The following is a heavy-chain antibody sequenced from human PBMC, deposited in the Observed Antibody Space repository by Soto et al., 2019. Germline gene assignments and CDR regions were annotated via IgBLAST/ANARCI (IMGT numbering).Heavy chain of an antibody. Sequence: EVQLVESGGDLVQPGGSARLSCAASGFSVSGWYMDWVRQAPGKGLEWVARLKDRSQNYATEYAASVKGRFTVSRHPSQNSIFLQMNSLKIEYTAVYYCARERGARWLDSGGQGTLVTVS. CDR3: ARERGARWLDS. V-gene: IGHV3-72*01. CDR1: GFSVSGWY. CDR2: LKDRSQNYAT. J-gene: IGHJ5*01.